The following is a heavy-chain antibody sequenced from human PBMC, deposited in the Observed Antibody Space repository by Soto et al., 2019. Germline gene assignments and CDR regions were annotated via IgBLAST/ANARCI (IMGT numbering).Heavy chain of an antibody. CDR1: GFTFSRYD. CDR3: AKGWLYGAGMGV. CDR2: IGAGGET. V-gene: IGHV3-13*01. J-gene: IGHJ6*02. Sequence: EVQLVESGGGLVQPGGSLRLSCAASGFTFSRYDMHWVRQATGKGLEWVSAIGAGGETYYAGSVKGRFTISRDNSKNTLYLQMNSLRAEDTAIYYCAKGWLYGAGMGVWGQGTTVTVSS. D-gene: IGHD3-22*01.